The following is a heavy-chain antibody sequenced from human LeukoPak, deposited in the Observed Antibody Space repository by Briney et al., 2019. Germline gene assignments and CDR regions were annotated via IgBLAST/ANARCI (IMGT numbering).Heavy chain of an antibody. J-gene: IGHJ4*02. CDR3: ARDQRRDYGDYFDN. V-gene: IGHV4-59*01. D-gene: IGHD3-16*01. CDR1: GDSISSYF. CDR2: THYSGST. Sequence: SETLSLTCTVSGDSISSYFWSWIRQSPGKGLEWIGYTHYSGSTSYNPSLTSRVTISLDTSKNQFYLKLSSVTASDTAFYYSARDQRRDYGDYFDNWGQGTQVTVSS.